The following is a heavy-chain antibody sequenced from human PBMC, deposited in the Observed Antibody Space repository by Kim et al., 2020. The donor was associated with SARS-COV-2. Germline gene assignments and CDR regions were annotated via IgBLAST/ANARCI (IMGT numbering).Heavy chain of an antibody. CDR2: ISYDGINK. Sequence: GGSLRLSCAASGFTFSSYAMHWVRQAPGKGLEWVAVISYDGINKYYADSVKGRFTISRDNSKNTLYLQMNSLRAEDTAVYYCERGPDYSSGTDTFDIWGQGTMVTVSS. CDR1: GFTFSSYA. CDR3: ERGPDYSSGTDTFDI. J-gene: IGHJ3*02. V-gene: IGHV3-30*04. D-gene: IGHD3-22*01.